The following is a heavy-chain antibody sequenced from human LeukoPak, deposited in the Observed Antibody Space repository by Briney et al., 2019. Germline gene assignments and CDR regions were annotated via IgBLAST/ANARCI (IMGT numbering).Heavy chain of an antibody. CDR1: GGSISNYD. CDR2: IYTSGST. Sequence: PSETLSLTCTVSGGSISNYDWSWIRQPAGKGLEWIGRIYTSGSTNYNPSLKSRVTMSEDTSKKQFSLKLSSVTAADTAVYYCARVANSGSYFFAPGGKEPRVTVSS. J-gene: IGHJ5*02. D-gene: IGHD1-26*01. CDR3: ARVANSGSYFFAP. V-gene: IGHV4-4*07.